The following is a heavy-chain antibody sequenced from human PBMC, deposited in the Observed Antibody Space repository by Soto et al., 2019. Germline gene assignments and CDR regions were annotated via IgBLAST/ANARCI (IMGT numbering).Heavy chain of an antibody. CDR3: ARVRDDSSGPDY. J-gene: IGHJ4*02. D-gene: IGHD3-22*01. CDR2: IIPIFGTA. CDR1: GGTFSSYA. V-gene: IGHV1-69*13. Sequence: ASVTVSCKASGGTFSSYAISWVRQAPGQGLEWMGGIIPIFGTANYAQKFQGRVTITADESTSTAYMELSSLRSEDTAVYYCARVRDDSSGPDYWGQGTLVTVSS.